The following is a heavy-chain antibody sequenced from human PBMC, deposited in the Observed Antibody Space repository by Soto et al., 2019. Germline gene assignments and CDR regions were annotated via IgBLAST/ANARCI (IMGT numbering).Heavy chain of an antibody. Sequence: SETLSLTCTVSGGSISSSSYYWGWIRQPPGKGLERIGSIYYSGSTYYNPSLMSRVTISVDTSKNQFSLKLSSVTAADTAVYYFASYYDILTGYYMNRPGDAFDIWGQGTMVTVSS. CDR3: ASYYDILTGYYMNRPGDAFDI. D-gene: IGHD3-9*01. CDR1: GGSISSSSYY. V-gene: IGHV4-39*01. CDR2: IYYSGST. J-gene: IGHJ3*02.